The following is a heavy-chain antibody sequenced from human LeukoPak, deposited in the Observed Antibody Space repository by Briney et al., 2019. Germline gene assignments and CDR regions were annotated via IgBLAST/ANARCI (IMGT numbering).Heavy chain of an antibody. CDR3: ARDTYDFLRMDA. D-gene: IGHD3-3*01. V-gene: IGHV1-2*02. Sequence: GESLKVSCKASGYTFTGYYMHWVRQAPGQGLGWVGWINPNSGGTNYAQKFQGRVTMTRDTSISTAYMELSRLRSDDTAVYYCARDTYDFLRMDAWGKGTTVTVSS. CDR1: GYTFTGYY. CDR2: INPNSGGT. J-gene: IGHJ6*03.